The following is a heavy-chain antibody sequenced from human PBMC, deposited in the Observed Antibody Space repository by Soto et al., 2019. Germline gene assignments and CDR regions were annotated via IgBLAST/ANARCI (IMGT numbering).Heavy chain of an antibody. Sequence: PVGSLILSCAASGFTFSSYWMPWVRQAPGKGLVWVSRINSDGSSTSYADSVKGRFTISRDNAKNTLYLQMNSLRAEDTAVYYCARDYGSGGSLSSSVAYWYFDLWGRGTLVTVSS. CDR3: ARDYGSGGSLSSSVAYWYFDL. CDR1: GFTFSSYW. V-gene: IGHV3-74*01. CDR2: INSDGSST. D-gene: IGHD2-15*01. J-gene: IGHJ2*01.